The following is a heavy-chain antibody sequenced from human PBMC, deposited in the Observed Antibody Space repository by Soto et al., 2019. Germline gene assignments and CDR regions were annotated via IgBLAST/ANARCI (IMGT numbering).Heavy chain of an antibody. J-gene: IGHJ6*02. CDR3: AKDGGLRRNAIDPIYYYYGMDV. Sequence: EVQLLESGGSLVQPGGSLRLSCAASGFTFSSYAMSWVRQAPGKGLEWVSAISGSGGSTYYADSVKGRFTISRDNSKNTLYLQMNSLRAEDTAVYYCAKDGGLRRNAIDPIYYYYGMDVWGQGTTVTVSS. V-gene: IGHV3-23*01. D-gene: IGHD4-17*01. CDR2: ISGSGGST. CDR1: GFTFSSYA.